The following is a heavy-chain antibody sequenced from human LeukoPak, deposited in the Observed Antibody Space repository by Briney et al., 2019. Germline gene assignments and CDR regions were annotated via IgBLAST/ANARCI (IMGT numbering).Heavy chain of an antibody. J-gene: IGHJ4*02. D-gene: IGHD3-22*01. Sequence: GGSLRLSCAASGFTFSTYDMHWVRQAPGKGLEWVALIWYDGSNKHYADSVKDRFAISRDNSKNTLYLQMNSLRAEDTAVYYCAKDRSSGYYPPGDYWGQGTLVTVSS. V-gene: IGHV3-33*06. CDR3: AKDRSSGYYPPGDY. CDR1: GFTFSTYD. CDR2: IWYDGSNK.